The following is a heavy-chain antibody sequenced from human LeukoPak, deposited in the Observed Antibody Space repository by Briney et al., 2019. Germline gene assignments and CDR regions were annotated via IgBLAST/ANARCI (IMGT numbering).Heavy chain of an antibody. CDR1: GGTFSSYA. J-gene: IGHJ1*01. CDR2: IIPIFGTA. D-gene: IGHD5-24*01. Sequence: SVKVSCKASGGTFSSYAISWVRQAPGQGLEWMGGIIPIFGTAYYAQKFQGRVTITTDESTSTAYMELSSLRSEDTAVYYCATLERWPNPWDFQHWGQGTLVTVSS. CDR3: ATLERWPNPWDFQH. V-gene: IGHV1-69*05.